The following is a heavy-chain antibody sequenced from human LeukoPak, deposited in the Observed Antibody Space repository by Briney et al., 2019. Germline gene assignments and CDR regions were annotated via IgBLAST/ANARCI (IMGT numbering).Heavy chain of an antibody. CDR3: ARGPPNWGYDY. V-gene: IGHV1-8*01. D-gene: IGHD7-27*01. CDR2: MSPNSGDT. Sequence: ATVKVSCKASGYTFTSYDFNWVRQATGQRPEWMGWMSPNSGDTGYAQKFQDRVTMTRNTSISTAYMELSSLRSDDTAVYYCARGPPNWGYDYWGPGTLVTVSS. CDR1: GYTFTSYD. J-gene: IGHJ4*02.